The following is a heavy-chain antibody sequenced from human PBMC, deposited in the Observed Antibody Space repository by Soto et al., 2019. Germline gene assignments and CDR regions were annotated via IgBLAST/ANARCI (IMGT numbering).Heavy chain of an antibody. V-gene: IGHV3-53*04. Sequence: GGSLRLSCAASGFTVSSNYMSWVRQAPGKGLEWVSVIYSGGSTYYADSVKGRFTISRHNSKNTLYLQMNSLRAEDTAVYYCAAKRKAVAGSIFDYWGQGTLVTVSS. D-gene: IGHD6-19*01. CDR1: GFTVSSNY. CDR2: IYSGGST. CDR3: AAKRKAVAGSIFDY. J-gene: IGHJ4*02.